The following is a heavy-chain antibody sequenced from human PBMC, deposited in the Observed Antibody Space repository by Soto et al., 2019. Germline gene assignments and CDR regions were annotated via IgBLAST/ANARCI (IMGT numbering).Heavy chain of an antibody. J-gene: IGHJ3*02. Sequence: SHTCSVSGGSSGSYYWSRIRQPPGKGLEWIGYIYYSGSTNYNPSLKSRVTISVDTSKNRFTLKLSSVTAADTAVYYCARGGWFSAFDILGHGTMVTVSS. CDR3: ARGGWFSAFDI. D-gene: IGHD2-15*01. CDR1: GGSSGSYY. V-gene: IGHV4-59*08. CDR2: IYYSGST.